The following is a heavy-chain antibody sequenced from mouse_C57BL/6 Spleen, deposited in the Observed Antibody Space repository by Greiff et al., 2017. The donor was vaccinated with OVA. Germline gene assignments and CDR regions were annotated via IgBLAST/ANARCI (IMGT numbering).Heavy chain of an antibody. Sequence: VQLQQSGPELVKPGASVKISCKASGYAFSSSWMNWVKQRPGKGLEWIGRIYPGDGDTNYNGKFKGKATLTADKSSSTAYMQLSSLTSEDSAVYFCARSAGSSPWGQGTSVTVSS. CDR3: ARSAGSSP. CDR2: IYPGDGDT. J-gene: IGHJ4*01. V-gene: IGHV1-82*01. D-gene: IGHD1-1*01. CDR1: GYAFSSSW.